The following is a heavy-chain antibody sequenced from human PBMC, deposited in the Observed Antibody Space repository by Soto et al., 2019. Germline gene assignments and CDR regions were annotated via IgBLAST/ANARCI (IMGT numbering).Heavy chain of an antibody. V-gene: IGHV3-30-3*01. J-gene: IGHJ6*02. CDR3: QREAIRSGWSHDGYSGMEL. D-gene: IGHD6-19*01. CDR1: VFTVIICA. CDR2: ISYDGSNK. Sequence: GGSLRXSCSASVFTVIICAIHGLRQSPGKGLEWVAVISYDGSNKYYADSVKGRFTISRDNSKNTLYLQMNSLRAEDTAVYYCQREAIRSGWSHDGYSGMELRGQGPTLNV.